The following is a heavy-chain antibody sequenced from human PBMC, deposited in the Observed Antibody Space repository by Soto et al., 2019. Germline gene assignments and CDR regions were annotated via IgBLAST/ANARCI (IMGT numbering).Heavy chain of an antibody. Sequence: GGSLRLSCVASGINLINHAMTWVRQAPGQGLEWVSTVSETGTVTYYADSVKGRFTISRDNSRNTLYLQLNNLRAEDTAVYYCVTGSSGTRGEDFWGPGALVTVSS. V-gene: IGHV3-23*01. CDR3: VTGSSGTRGEDF. D-gene: IGHD3-16*01. J-gene: IGHJ4*02. CDR1: GINLINHA. CDR2: VSETGTVT.